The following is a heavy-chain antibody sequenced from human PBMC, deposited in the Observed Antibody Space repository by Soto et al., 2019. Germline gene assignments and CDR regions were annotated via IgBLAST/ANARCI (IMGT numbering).Heavy chain of an antibody. CDR3: AREYPVHSAYFDY. Sequence: SETLSLTCTVSGGSISSFYWSWVRQPPGKGLEWIGYIYYSGSTNYNPSLKSRVTISVDTSKNQFSLKLSSVTAADTAVYYCAREYPVHSAYFDYWGQGILVTVSS. V-gene: IGHV4-59*12. CDR2: IYYSGST. J-gene: IGHJ4*02. CDR1: GGSISSFY. D-gene: IGHD1-26*01.